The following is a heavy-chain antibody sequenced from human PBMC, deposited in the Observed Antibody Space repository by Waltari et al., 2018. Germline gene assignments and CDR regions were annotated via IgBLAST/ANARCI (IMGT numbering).Heavy chain of an antibody. V-gene: IGHV3-30*04. CDR3: ARLGY. CDR1: GFTFSSYA. CDR2: ISYDGSNK. J-gene: IGHJ4*02. D-gene: IGHD6-13*01. Sequence: QVQLVESGGGVVQPGRSLRLSCAASGFTFSSYAMHWVRQAPGKGLEWVAVISYDGSNKYYVDSVKGRFTISRDNSKNTLYLQMNSLRAEDTAVYYCARLGYWGQGTLVTVSS.